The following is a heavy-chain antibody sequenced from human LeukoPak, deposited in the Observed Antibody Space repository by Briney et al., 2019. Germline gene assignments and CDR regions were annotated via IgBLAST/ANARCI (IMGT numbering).Heavy chain of an antibody. CDR3: ARRAAAQPR. D-gene: IGHD6-13*01. CDR2: INHSGST. J-gene: IGHJ4*02. Sequence: SETLSLPSAVYGGSFSGYYWSWIRQPPGKGLEWIGEINHSGSTNYNPSLKRRVTISVDTSKNQFSLKLSSVTAADTAVYYCARRAAAQPRWGQGTLVTVSS. CDR1: GGSFSGYY. V-gene: IGHV4-34*01.